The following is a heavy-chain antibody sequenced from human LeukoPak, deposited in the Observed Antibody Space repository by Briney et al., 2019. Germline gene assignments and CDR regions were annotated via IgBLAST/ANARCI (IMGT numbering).Heavy chain of an antibody. D-gene: IGHD3-22*01. CDR1: GGSIRSSSYY. CDR3: AREWSPYDSSGYYVY. Sequence: KASETLSLTCTVSGGSIRSSSYYWSWIRQPPGKGLEWIGYIYYSGSTNYNPSLKSRVTISVDTSKNQFSLKLSSVTAADTAAYYCAREWSPYDSSGYYVYWGQGTLVTVSS. V-gene: IGHV4-61*01. J-gene: IGHJ4*02. CDR2: IYYSGST.